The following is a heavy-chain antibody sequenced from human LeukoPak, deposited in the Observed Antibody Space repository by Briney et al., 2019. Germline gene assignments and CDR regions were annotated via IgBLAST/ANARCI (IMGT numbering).Heavy chain of an antibody. Sequence: PSETLSLTCTVSGGSVSSYYWSWIRQPPGKGLEWIGYIKSSGSSNHNPSLKSRVTISMDTSKNQFSLRLNSVTAADTAVYYCARDGTVATNWFDPWGQGTLVTVSS. CDR3: ARDGTVATNWFDP. CDR2: IKSSGSS. CDR1: GGSVSSYY. D-gene: IGHD5-12*01. V-gene: IGHV4-59*02. J-gene: IGHJ5*02.